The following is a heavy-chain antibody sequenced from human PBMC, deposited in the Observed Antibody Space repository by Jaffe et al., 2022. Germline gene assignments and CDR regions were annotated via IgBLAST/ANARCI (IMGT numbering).Heavy chain of an antibody. CDR3: ARERAPPKLRFLEWLLRGYYFDY. J-gene: IGHJ4*02. CDR1: GGSFSGYY. CDR2: INHSGST. V-gene: IGHV4-34*01. Sequence: QVQLQQWGAGLLKPSETLSLTCAVYGGSFSGYYWSWIRQPPGKGLEWIGEINHSGSTNYNPSLKSRVTISVDTSKNQFSLKLSSVTAADTAVYYCARERAPPKLRFLEWLLRGYYFDYWGQGTLVTVSS. D-gene: IGHD3-3*01.